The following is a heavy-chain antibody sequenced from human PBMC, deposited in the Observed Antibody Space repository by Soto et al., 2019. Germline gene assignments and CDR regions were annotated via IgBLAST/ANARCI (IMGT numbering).Heavy chain of an antibody. Sequence: GGSLRLSCAASGFTFSNAWMNWVRQAPGKGLEWVGRIKSKTDGGTTDYAAPGKGSFTIPRDDSKNTLYLQMNSLKTEDTAVYYCTTDYPYSNYSPPDYWGQGTLVTVSS. J-gene: IGHJ4*02. CDR3: TTDYPYSNYSPPDY. CDR1: GFTFSNAW. D-gene: IGHD4-4*01. V-gene: IGHV3-15*07. CDR2: IKSKTDGGTT.